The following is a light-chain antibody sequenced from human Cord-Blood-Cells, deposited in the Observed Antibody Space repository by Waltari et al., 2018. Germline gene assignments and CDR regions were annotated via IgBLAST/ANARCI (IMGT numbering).Light chain of an antibody. V-gene: IGKV1-39*01. CDR3: EQSYSTPRT. Sequence: DIQMSQSPSSLYASVGDRVTITCRASQSSSSYLNWYQQKPGKAPKLLLYAASSLQSGGPSRFIVSGSATDVTLTISSLQPEDVAAYCCEQSYSTPRTFGQGTKVEIK. J-gene: IGKJ1*01. CDR2: AAS. CDR1: QSSSSY.